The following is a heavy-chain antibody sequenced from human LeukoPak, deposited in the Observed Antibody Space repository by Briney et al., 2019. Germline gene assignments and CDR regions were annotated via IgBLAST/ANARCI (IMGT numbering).Heavy chain of an antibody. CDR3: AREGYDFWSGYYMSLDAFDI. CDR2: ISGNGYST. V-gene: IGHV3-23*01. CDR1: GVIFSSYA. D-gene: IGHD3-3*01. Sequence: GGSLRLSCAASGVIFSSYAMNWVRQAPGKGLEWVSAISGNGYSTYYADSVRGRFTISRDNSKNSLYLQMNSLRAEDTAVYYCAREGYDFWSGYYMSLDAFDIWGQGTMVTVSS. J-gene: IGHJ3*02.